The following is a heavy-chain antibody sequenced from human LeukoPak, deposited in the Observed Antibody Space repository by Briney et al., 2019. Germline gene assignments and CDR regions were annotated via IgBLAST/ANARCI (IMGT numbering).Heavy chain of an antibody. CDR2: ISGSGGST. V-gene: IGHV3-23*01. D-gene: IGHD3-10*01. J-gene: IGHJ4*02. Sequence: HPGGSLRLSCAASGFTFSSYGMSWVRQAPGKGLEWVSAISGSGGSTYYADSVKGRFTISRDNSKNTLYLQMNSLRAEDTAVYYCARVVPPTDYGSGSYFWDPYYSDYWGQGTLVTVSS. CDR3: ARVVPPTDYGSGSYFWDPYYSDY. CDR1: GFTFSSYG.